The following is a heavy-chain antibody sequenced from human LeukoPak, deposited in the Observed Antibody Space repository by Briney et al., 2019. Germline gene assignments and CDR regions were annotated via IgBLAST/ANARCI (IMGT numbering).Heavy chain of an antibody. CDR3: ARNLRSSWYVGYYMDV. CDR2: ITGSGGRT. J-gene: IGHJ6*03. Sequence: GGSLRLSCAASGFTFSSYAMNWVRQAPGKGLEWVSAITGSGGRTYYADSVKGRFTISRDNAKNSLYLQMNSLRSEDTAVYYCARNLRSSWYVGYYMDVWGKGTTVTVSS. D-gene: IGHD6-13*01. CDR1: GFTFSSYA. V-gene: IGHV3-23*01.